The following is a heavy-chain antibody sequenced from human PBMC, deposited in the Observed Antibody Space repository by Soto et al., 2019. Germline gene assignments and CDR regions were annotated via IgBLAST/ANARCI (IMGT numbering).Heavy chain of an antibody. J-gene: IGHJ4*02. CDR2: IYPGDSDT. V-gene: IGHV5-51*03. Sequence: EVQLVQSGAEVKKPGASLKISCKGFVYSFSTFWIGWVRQMPGKGLEWMGIIYPGDSDTRYSPSFQGQVTISADKSISSAYLQWIRRNASGTAMYYCARLGKKEGSSWSFRDYWGQGALVTVSS. CDR1: VYSFSTFW. CDR3: ARLGKKEGSSWSFRDY. D-gene: IGHD6-13*01.